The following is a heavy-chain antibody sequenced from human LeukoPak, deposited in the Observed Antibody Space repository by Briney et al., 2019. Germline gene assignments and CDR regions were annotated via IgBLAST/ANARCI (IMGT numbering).Heavy chain of an antibody. CDR3: ARDGPNSSSWYGSY. CDR2: IYHLGNS. CDR1: DYSISSGYY. D-gene: IGHD6-13*01. J-gene: IGHJ4*02. Sequence: SETLSLTCIVSDYSISSGYYWGWIRQPPGKGLEWIGSIYHLGNSYYNPSLKSRVTISVDTSKNQFSLKMNSVTAADTAVYYCARDGPNSSSWYGSYWGQGTLVTVSS. V-gene: IGHV4-38-2*02.